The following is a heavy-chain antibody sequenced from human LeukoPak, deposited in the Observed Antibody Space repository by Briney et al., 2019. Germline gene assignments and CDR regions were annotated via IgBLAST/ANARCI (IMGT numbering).Heavy chain of an antibody. CDR1: GFTFSSYG. Sequence: GGSLRLSCAASGFTFSSYGMHWVRQAPGKGLEWVAFIRYDGSNKYYADSVKGRFTISRDNSKNTLYLQMNSLRAEDTAVYYCAKGPDSSGYLHYDAFDIWGQGTMVTVSS. D-gene: IGHD3-22*01. CDR3: AKGPDSSGYLHYDAFDI. V-gene: IGHV3-30*02. J-gene: IGHJ3*02. CDR2: IRYDGSNK.